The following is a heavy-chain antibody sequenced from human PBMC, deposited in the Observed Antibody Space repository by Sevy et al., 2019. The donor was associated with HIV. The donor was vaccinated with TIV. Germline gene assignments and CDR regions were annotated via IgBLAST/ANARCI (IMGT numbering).Heavy chain of an antibody. CDR2: ISACNGNT. CDR3: ARVPICSGGSCYTETWIQLWGEFDY. J-gene: IGHJ4*02. V-gene: IGHV1-18*01. CDR1: GYTFTSYG. Sequence: ASVKVSCKASGYTFTSYGMSWVRQAPGQGLEWMGWISACNGNTNYAQKLQGRVTMTTDTSTSTAYMELRSLRSDDTAVYYCARVPICSGGSCYTETWIQLWGEFDYWGQGTLVTVSS. D-gene: IGHD2-15*01.